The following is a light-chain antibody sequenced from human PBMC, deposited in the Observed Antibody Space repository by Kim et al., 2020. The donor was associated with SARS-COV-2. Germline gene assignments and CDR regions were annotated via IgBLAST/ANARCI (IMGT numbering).Light chain of an antibody. V-gene: IGLV3-1*01. CDR3: QAWDSSTDVV. J-gene: IGLJ2*01. CDR2: QDS. CDR1: KLGDKY. Sequence: VPPGHTASITCSGDKLGDKYACWYQQKPGQSPVLVIYQDSKWPSGIPERFSGSNSGNTATLTISGTQAMDEADYYCQAWDSSTDVVFGGGTQLTVL.